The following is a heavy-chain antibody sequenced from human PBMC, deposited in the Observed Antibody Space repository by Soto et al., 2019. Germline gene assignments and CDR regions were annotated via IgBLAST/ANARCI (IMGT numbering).Heavy chain of an antibody. CDR2: IIPIFGTA. V-gene: IGHV1-69*06. CDR1: GGTFSSYA. D-gene: IGHD5-18*01. J-gene: IGHJ5*02. Sequence: QVQLVQSGAEVKKPGSSVKVSCKASGGTFSSYAISWVRQAPGQGLEWMGGIIPIFGTANYAQKFQGRVTITADKSTSTDYMELSSLRSEDTAVYYCARDKYSYGRQNWFDPLGQGTLVTVSS. CDR3: ARDKYSYGRQNWFDP.